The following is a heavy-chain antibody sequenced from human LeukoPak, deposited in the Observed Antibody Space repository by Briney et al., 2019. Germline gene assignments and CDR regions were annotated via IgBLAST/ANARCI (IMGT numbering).Heavy chain of an antibody. CDR2: ISLNSGSI. Sequence: GRSLRLSCAASGFTFDDYAMHWVRQAPGKGLEWVSGISLNSGSIGYADSVKGRFTISRDNAKNSLYLQMNSLRAEDTAVYYCAKTLGYDSSGAFDIWGQGTMVTVSS. CDR3: AKTLGYDSSGAFDI. CDR1: GFTFDDYA. J-gene: IGHJ3*02. V-gene: IGHV3-9*01. D-gene: IGHD3-22*01.